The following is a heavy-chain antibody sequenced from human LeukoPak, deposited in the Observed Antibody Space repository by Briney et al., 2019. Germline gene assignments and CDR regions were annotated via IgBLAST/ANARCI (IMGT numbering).Heavy chain of an antibody. CDR3: ARVSVAGYFDY. D-gene: IGHD2-15*01. Sequence: SETLSLTCTVSGGSISSYYWSWIRQPPGKGLEWIGYIYYSGSTNYNPPLKSRVTISVDTSKNQFSLKLSSVTAADTAVYYCARVSVAGYFDYWGQGTLVTVSS. CDR2: IYYSGST. CDR1: GGSISSYY. J-gene: IGHJ4*02. V-gene: IGHV4-59*01.